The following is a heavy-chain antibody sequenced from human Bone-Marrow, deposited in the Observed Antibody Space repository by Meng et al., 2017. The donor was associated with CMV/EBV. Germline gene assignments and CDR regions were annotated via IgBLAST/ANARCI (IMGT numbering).Heavy chain of an antibody. CDR2: IYYSGST. J-gene: IGHJ4*02. Sequence: SETLSLTCTVSGGSISSSSYYWGWIRQPPGKGLEWIGSIYYSGSTYYNPSLKSRVTISVDTSKNQFSLKLSSVTAADTAVYYCARGYCSSTSCYTMRYWGQGTLVTGSS. CDR3: ARGYCSSTSCYTMRY. V-gene: IGHV4-39*07. CDR1: GGSISSSSYY. D-gene: IGHD2-2*02.